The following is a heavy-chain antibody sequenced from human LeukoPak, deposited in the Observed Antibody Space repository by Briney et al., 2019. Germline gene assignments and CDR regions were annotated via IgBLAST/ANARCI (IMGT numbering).Heavy chain of an antibody. CDR3: ARVSGSYFDY. J-gene: IGHJ4*02. V-gene: IGHV4-4*02. D-gene: IGHD1-26*01. CDR1: GGSISSSDW. CDR2: IYDSGST. Sequence: PSGTLSLTCAVSGGSISSSDWWSWVRQPPGKGLEWLGQIYDSGSTNYNPSLKSRVTISVDKSQNQFSLKLSSVTAADTAVYYCARVSGSYFDYWGQGTLVTVSS.